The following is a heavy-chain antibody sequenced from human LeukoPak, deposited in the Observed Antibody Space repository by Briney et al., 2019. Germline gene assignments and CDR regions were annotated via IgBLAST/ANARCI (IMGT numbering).Heavy chain of an antibody. CDR3: AKYGKSGWSIDN. CDR1: GFTFSSYG. Sequence: GGSLRLSCAASGFTFSSYGMHWVRQAPGKGLEWVAFIRYDGSNKYYADSVKGRFTISRDNSKNTLYLQMNSLRAEDTAVYFCAKYGKSGWSIDNWGQGTLVTVSS. V-gene: IGHV3-30*02. J-gene: IGHJ4*02. D-gene: IGHD6-19*01. CDR2: IRYDGSNK.